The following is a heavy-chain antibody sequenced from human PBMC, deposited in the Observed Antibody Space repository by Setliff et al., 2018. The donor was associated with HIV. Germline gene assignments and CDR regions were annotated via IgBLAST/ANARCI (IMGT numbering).Heavy chain of an antibody. Sequence: KPSETLSLTCTFSGGSISSHYWSWIRQPPGKGLEWIGYIYYSGSTNYNPSLKSRVTISVETSKNQFSLKLSSVTAADTAVYYCARGLQWLIYPFDYWGQGTLVTAPQ. J-gene: IGHJ4*02. CDR2: IYYSGST. CDR3: ARGLQWLIYPFDY. D-gene: IGHD6-19*01. V-gene: IGHV4-59*11. CDR1: GGSISSHY.